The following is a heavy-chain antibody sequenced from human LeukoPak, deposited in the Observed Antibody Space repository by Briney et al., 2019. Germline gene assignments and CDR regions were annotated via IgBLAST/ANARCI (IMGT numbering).Heavy chain of an antibody. Sequence: SETLSLPCTASGGSISGYYWSWLRQPAGKGLEWIGRIYPSGSANYNPSLKSRVTMSVDTSKNQFSLKLNSVTAADTAVYYCAREYGDLDYWGQGTQVTVSS. V-gene: IGHV4-4*07. D-gene: IGHD4-17*01. CDR1: GGSISGYY. CDR2: IYPSGSA. CDR3: AREYGDLDY. J-gene: IGHJ4*02.